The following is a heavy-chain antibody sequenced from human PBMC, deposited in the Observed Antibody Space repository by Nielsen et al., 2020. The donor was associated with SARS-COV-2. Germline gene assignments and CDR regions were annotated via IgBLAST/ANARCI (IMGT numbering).Heavy chain of an antibody. Sequence: GGSLRLSCAASGFTFSDYYMSWIRQAPGKGLEWVSYISSSSSYTNYADSVKGRFTISRDNAKNSLYLQMNSLRAEDTAVYYCARDLSDTAMVHYYYYGMDVWGQGTTVTVSS. CDR2: ISSSSSYT. CDR1: GFTFSDYY. V-gene: IGHV3-11*05. CDR3: ARDLSDTAMVHYYYYGMDV. J-gene: IGHJ6*02. D-gene: IGHD5-18*01.